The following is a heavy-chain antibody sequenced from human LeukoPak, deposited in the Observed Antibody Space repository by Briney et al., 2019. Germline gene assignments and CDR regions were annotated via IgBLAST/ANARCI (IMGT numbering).Heavy chain of an antibody. CDR3: AREPQGGYSYGFDY. Sequence: PSETLSLTCTVSGGSISSYYWSWIRQPPGKGLEWIGYIYYSGSTNYNPSLKSRVTISVDTSKNQFSLKLSSVTAADTAVYYCAREPQGGYSYGFDYWGQGTLVTVSS. CDR1: GGSISSYY. V-gene: IGHV4-59*12. CDR2: IYYSGST. D-gene: IGHD5-18*01. J-gene: IGHJ4*02.